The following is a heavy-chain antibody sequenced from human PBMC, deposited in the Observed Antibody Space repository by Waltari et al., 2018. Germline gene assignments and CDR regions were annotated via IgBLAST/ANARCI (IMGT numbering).Heavy chain of an antibody. J-gene: IGHJ5*02. Sequence: EVQLVQSGAEVKKPGATVKISCKASGYTFTDYYMHWVQQAPGQGLEWMGRVGPEDGERIYAEKFQGRVTITADTSTDTAYMELSSLRSEDTAVYYCAICGYREWFDPWGQGTLVTVSS. V-gene: IGHV1-69-2*01. CDR3: AICGYREWFDP. D-gene: IGHD5-18*01. CDR2: VGPEDGER. CDR1: GYTFTDYY.